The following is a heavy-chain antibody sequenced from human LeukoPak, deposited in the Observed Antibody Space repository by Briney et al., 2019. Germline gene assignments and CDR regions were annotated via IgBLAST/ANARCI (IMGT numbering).Heavy chain of an antibody. D-gene: IGHD2-15*01. Sequence: GGSPRLSCAASGFTFSSYSMNWVRQAPGKGLEWVSSISSSSSYIYYADSVKGRFTISRDNAKNLLYLQMNSLRAEDTAVYYCARATRYCSGGSCYGEWGQGTLVTVSS. CDR2: ISSSSSYI. CDR1: GFTFSSYS. V-gene: IGHV3-21*04. J-gene: IGHJ4*02. CDR3: ARATRYCSGGSCYGE.